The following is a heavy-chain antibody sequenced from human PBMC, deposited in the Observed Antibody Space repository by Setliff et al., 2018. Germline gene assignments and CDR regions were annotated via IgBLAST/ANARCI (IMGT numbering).Heavy chain of an antibody. CDR2: INHSGST. D-gene: IGHD5-18*01. CDR1: GGSLSTYY. CDR3: AGPRGYSYGNTNDAFDI. J-gene: IGHJ3*02. V-gene: IGHV4-34*01. Sequence: SETLSLTCAVYGGSLSTYYWIWIRQPPGKGLEWIGEINHSGSTNYNPSLKSRVTISVDTSKNQFSLKLSSVTAADTAVYYCAGPRGYSYGNTNDAFDIWGQGTMVTVSS.